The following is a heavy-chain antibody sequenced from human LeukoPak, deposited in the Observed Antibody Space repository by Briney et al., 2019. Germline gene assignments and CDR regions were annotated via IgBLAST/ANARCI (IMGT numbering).Heavy chain of an antibody. Sequence: GASVKVSCKASGGTFSSYAISWVRQAPGQGLEWMGGIIPIFGTANYAQKFQGRVTITADESTSTAYMELSSLRSEDTAVYYCARDLNSHWSRPYNWFDPWGQGTLVTVSS. J-gene: IGHJ5*02. CDR1: GGTFSSYA. CDR3: ARDLNSHWSRPYNWFDP. V-gene: IGHV1-69*13. D-gene: IGHD1-1*01. CDR2: IIPIFGTA.